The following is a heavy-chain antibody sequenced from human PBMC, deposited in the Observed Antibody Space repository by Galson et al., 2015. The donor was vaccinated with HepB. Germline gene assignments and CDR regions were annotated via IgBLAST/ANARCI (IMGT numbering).Heavy chain of an antibody. CDR2: INAGNGNT. V-gene: IGHV1-3*01. CDR3: ARDSYYYDSSGYYYAEPFWYFDL. CDR1: GYTFTSYA. Sequence: SVKVSCKASGYTFTSYAMHWVRQAPGQRLEWMGWINAGNGNTKYSQKFQGRVTITRDTSASTAYMELSSLRSEDTAVYYCARDSYYYDSSGYYYAEPFWYFDLWGRGTLVTVSS. D-gene: IGHD3-22*01. J-gene: IGHJ2*01.